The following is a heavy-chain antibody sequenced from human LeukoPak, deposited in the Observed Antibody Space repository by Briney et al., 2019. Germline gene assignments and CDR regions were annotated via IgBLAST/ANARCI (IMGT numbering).Heavy chain of an antibody. CDR1: GNTFTSYY. CDR2: INPSGDST. Sequence: ASVKVSCKASGNTFTSYYIHWVRQAPGQGLEWMGIINPSGDSTNYAQKFQGRVTIATDESTSTAYMELSSLRSEDTAVYYCASGAVAAYDYWGQGTLVTVSS. J-gene: IGHJ4*02. CDR3: ASGAVAAYDY. D-gene: IGHD6-19*01. V-gene: IGHV1-46*01.